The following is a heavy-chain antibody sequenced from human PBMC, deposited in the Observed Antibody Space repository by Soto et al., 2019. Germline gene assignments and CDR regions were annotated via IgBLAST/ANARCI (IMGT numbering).Heavy chain of an antibody. CDR3: VRLGIDYLHGLVDV. CDR1: SGPDRSHN. J-gene: IGHJ6*02. Sequence: QVQLQQSGPRLVKPSETLSLTCTVSSGPDRSHNWGWIRQPPGRGLEWIGYVYNTGDTAYNPSLRSRVSISADTSTNDSSLTLSSVTAADTAVYYCVRLGIDYLHGLVDVWGQGTRVSVSS. V-gene: IGHV4-59*02. D-gene: IGHD4-17*01. CDR2: VYNTGDT.